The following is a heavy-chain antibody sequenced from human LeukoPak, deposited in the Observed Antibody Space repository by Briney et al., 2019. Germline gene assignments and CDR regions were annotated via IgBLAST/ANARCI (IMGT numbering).Heavy chain of an antibody. CDR3: AKDQWVGAKVTTCAFDI. Sequence: GGSLRLSCAASGFTFSSYAMSWVRQAPGKGLEWVSAISGSGGSTYYADSVKGRFTISRDNSKNTLYLQMNSLRAEDTAVYYCAKDQWVGAKVTTCAFDIWGQGTMVTVPS. D-gene: IGHD4-17*01. V-gene: IGHV3-23*01. CDR2: ISGSGGST. CDR1: GFTFSSYA. J-gene: IGHJ3*02.